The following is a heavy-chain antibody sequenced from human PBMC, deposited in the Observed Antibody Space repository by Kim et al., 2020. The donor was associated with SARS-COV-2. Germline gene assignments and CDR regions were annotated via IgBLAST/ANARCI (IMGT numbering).Heavy chain of an antibody. J-gene: IGHJ3*01. Sequence: GGSLRLSCAGSGFTFSVYWMTWVRQAPGKRLEWVAKINNIGGDKYYVYSVKGRFTISRDNAKNSVYLQMNNLRAEDTAVYYCARENVNAFDLWGHGTRVTVSS. CDR2: INNIGGDK. CDR3: ARENVNAFDL. CDR1: GFTFSVYW. V-gene: IGHV3-7*01.